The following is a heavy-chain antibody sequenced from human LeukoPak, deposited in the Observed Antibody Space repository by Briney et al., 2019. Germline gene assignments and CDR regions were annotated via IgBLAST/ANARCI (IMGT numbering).Heavy chain of an antibody. D-gene: IGHD2-15*01. CDR3: AKYCSGGSCYSGLY. CDR1: GFTFSSYA. V-gene: IGHV3-23*01. J-gene: IGHJ4*02. CDR2: ISGSGGTT. Sequence: GGSLRLSCAASGFTFSSYAMSWVRQAPGKGLEWVSAISGSGGTTNYADSVKGRFTISRDTSKNTLYLQMNSLRAEDTAVYYCAKYCSGGSCYSGLYWGQGTLVTVSS.